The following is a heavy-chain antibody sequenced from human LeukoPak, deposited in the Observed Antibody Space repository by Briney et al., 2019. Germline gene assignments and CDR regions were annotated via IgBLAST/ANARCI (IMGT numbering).Heavy chain of an antibody. Sequence: PGRSLRLSCAVSGFTFDGHAMHWVRQAPGKGLEWVAGSSWNSGIIAYADSVKGRFTISRDNAKNSLYLQMNSLRPEDTAMYYCVKDKGPMVRGDGMDVWGQGTAVTASS. CDR3: VKDKGPMVRGDGMDV. CDR2: SSWNSGII. D-gene: IGHD3-10*01. V-gene: IGHV3-9*01. J-gene: IGHJ6*02. CDR1: GFTFDGHA.